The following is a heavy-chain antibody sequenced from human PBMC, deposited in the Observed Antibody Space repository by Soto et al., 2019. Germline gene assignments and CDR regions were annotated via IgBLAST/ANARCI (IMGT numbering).Heavy chain of an antibody. Sequence: PGGSLRLSCAASGFTFSSYAMSWVRQAPGKGLGWVSAISSSGGSTFYADSVRGRFTISRDNSRNTLYLQMNSLRAEDTAIYYCAKYQPMTQPRPCFDYWGQGTLVTVSS. CDR1: GFTFSSYA. V-gene: IGHV3-23*01. CDR2: ISSSGGST. J-gene: IGHJ4*02. CDR3: AKYQPMTQPRPCFDY. D-gene: IGHD3-22*01.